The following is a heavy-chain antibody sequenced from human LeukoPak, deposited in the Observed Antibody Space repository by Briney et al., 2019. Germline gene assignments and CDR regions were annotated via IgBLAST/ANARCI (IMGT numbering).Heavy chain of an antibody. CDR1: GGSFSGYY. CDR3: ARGLYYEEMYFQH. CDR2: IKHSAST. Sequence: SETLSLTCAVYGGSFSGYYWSWIRQPPGKGLEWIGEIKHSASTNYNPFLKSRVNISADTSKNQFCLKLSSVTAADTAVYYCARGLYYEEMYFQHWGQGTLVTVSS. V-gene: IGHV4-34*01. D-gene: IGHD3-22*01. J-gene: IGHJ1*01.